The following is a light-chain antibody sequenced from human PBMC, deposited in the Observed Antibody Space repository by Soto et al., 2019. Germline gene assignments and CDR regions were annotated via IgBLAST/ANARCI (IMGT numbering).Light chain of an antibody. Sequence: EIVVTQSPGILSVSPGDRATLSCRASQSVGRNLAWYQQKPGQAPTLLIYAASTRATGLPARFSGSGSGTAFPLIISWLQYEDVAVYYRQEYSNWPPFTFGPGTRVDIK. V-gene: IGKV3-15*01. J-gene: IGKJ3*01. CDR3: QEYSNWPPFT. CDR2: AAS. CDR1: QSVGRN.